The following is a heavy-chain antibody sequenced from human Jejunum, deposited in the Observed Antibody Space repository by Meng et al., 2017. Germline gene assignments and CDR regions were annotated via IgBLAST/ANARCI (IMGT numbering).Heavy chain of an antibody. V-gene: IGHV4-30-4*01. CDR1: CGSISSGDYY. J-gene: IGHJ4*02. CDR3: ARDRTTGRYFDY. Sequence: QVQLHESGPELVKPSQTLSLTCTVSCGSISSGDYYWSWIRQPPGKGLEWIGYIYYSGSTYYNPSLKSRVTISVDTSKNQFSLKLSSVTAADTAVYYCARDRTTGRYFDYWGQGTLVTVSS. D-gene: IGHD4-11*01. CDR2: IYYSGST.